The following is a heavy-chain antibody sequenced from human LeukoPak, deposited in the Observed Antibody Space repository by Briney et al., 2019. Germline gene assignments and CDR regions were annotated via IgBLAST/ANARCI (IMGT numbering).Heavy chain of an antibody. J-gene: IGHJ5*02. D-gene: IGHD4-11*01. V-gene: IGHV3-30*01. CDR2: ISYDGSNK. CDR1: GFTFSSYA. CDR3: ARAVYSNYNWFDP. Sequence: GGSLRLSCAVSGFTFSSYAMHWVRQAPGKGLEWLAVISYDGSNKYYADSVKGRFTISRDNSKNTLYLQMNSLRAEDTAVYYCARAVYSNYNWFDPWGQGTLVTVSS.